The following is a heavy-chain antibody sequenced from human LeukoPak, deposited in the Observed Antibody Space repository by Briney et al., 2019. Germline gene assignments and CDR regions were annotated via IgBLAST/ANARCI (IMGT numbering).Heavy chain of an antibody. J-gene: IGHJ4*02. CDR2: INPNSGGT. D-gene: IGHD3-9*01. Sequence: ASVTVSCKASGYTFTGYYMHWVRQAPGQGLEWMGWINPNSGGTNYAQKFQGRVAMTRDTSISTAYMKLSRLRSDDTAVYYCAREVEAGYDYWGQGTLVSVSS. V-gene: IGHV1-2*02. CDR3: AREVEAGYDY. CDR1: GYTFTGYY.